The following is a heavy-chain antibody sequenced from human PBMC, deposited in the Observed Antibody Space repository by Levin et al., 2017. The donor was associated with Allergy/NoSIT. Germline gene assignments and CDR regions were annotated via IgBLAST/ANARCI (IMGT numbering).Heavy chain of an antibody. CDR1: GFTFSRYW. J-gene: IGHJ6*02. Sequence: PGGSLRLSCAASGFTFSRYWMHWVRQAPGKGLVWVSRVNNDGSTTGYADSVKGRFTISRDNAKNTVYLQMNSLRAEDTALYYCARGVYGMDLWGQGTTVTVSS. CDR2: VNNDGSTT. V-gene: IGHV3-74*01. CDR3: ARGVYGMDL.